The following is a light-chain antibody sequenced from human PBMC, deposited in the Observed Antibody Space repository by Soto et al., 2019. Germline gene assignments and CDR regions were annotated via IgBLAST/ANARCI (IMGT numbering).Light chain of an antibody. CDR3: QQVDSYPRT. J-gene: IGKJ3*01. V-gene: IGKV1-9*01. CDR2: SAS. CDR1: QAIGSY. Sequence: IQLTQSPSSLSASVGDTVTITCRASQAIGSYFAWYQQRPGTAPKLLIYSASTLHSGVPSRFSGSGSGTDFTLTISSLLPEDFATYYCQQVDSYPRTFGPGTPVEI.